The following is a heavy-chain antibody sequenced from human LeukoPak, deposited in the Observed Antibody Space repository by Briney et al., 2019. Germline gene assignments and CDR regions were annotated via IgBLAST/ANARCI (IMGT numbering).Heavy chain of an antibody. J-gene: IGHJ4*02. V-gene: IGHV4-59*01. CDR3: ARTGSTVTMLYPFDH. CDR2: IYYSGST. D-gene: IGHD4-17*01. Sequence: SETLSLTCTVSGGSIRSYYWSWIRQPPGKGLEWIGYIYYSGSTNYNPSLKSRVSVSVDTSKNQFSLKLSSVTAADTAVCYCARTGSTVTMLYPFDHWGQGTLVTVSS. CDR1: GGSIRSYY.